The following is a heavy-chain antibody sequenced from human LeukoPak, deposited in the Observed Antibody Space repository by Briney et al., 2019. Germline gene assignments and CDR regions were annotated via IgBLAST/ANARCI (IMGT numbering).Heavy chain of an antibody. J-gene: IGHJ5*02. D-gene: IGHD3-16*01. V-gene: IGHV4-4*07. CDR1: GGSLSGYS. CDR3: ARELGMGWFDP. Sequence: SETLSLTCTVSGGSLSGYSWIWIRQPAGKGLEQIAHIDTSGTTKYNPSLKRRVTMSVNTSKNQFSLKVTSVTAADTAVYYCARELGMGWFDPWGQGTLVTVSS. CDR2: IDTSGTT.